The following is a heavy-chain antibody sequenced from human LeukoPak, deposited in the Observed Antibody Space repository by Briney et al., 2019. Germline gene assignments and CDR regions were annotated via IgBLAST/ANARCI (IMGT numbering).Heavy chain of an antibody. D-gene: IGHD1-1*01. J-gene: IGHJ3*02. Sequence: GESLKISCKGSGYTFTGYYMHWVRQAPGQGLEWMGWINPNSGGTNYAQKFQGRVTMTRDTSISTAYMELSRLRSDDTAVYYCARGVQLERRDAFDIWGQGTMVTVSS. V-gene: IGHV1-2*02. CDR2: INPNSGGT. CDR1: GYTFTGYY. CDR3: ARGVQLERRDAFDI.